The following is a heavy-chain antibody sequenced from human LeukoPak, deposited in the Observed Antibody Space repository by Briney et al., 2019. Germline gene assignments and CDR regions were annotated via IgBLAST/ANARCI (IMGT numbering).Heavy chain of an antibody. Sequence: GGSLRLSCAASGFTFSSYAMSWVRQAPAKGLEWVSAISGSGGSTYYADSVKGRFTISRDNSKNTLYLQMNSLRAEDTAVYYCAKCSIAAAGTRTRVLWWYFDLWGRGTLVTVSS. CDR1: GFTFSSYA. J-gene: IGHJ2*01. D-gene: IGHD6-13*01. CDR2: ISGSGGST. V-gene: IGHV3-23*01. CDR3: AKCSIAAAGTRTRVLWWYFDL.